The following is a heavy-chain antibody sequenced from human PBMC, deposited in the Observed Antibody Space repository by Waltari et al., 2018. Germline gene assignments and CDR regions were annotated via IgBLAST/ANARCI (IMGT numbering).Heavy chain of an antibody. J-gene: IGHJ4*02. CDR3: ARGHDSSGYYDFDY. CDR1: GGSFSGYY. V-gene: IGHV4-34*01. Sequence: QVQLQQWGAGLLKPSETLSLTCAVYGGSFSGYYWSWIRQPPGKGLEWIGEINHSGSTNYNPSLKSRVTISVDTSKNQFSLKLSSVTAADTAVYYCARGHDSSGYYDFDYWGQGTLVTVSS. D-gene: IGHD3-22*01. CDR2: INHSGST.